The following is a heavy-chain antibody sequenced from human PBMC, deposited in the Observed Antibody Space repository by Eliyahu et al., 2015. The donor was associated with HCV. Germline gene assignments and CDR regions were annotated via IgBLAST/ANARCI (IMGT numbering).Heavy chain of an antibody. CDR3: ARGRANWGFDY. CDR2: IYSGGST. Sequence: EVQLVXSGGGLVQPGGSXRLSXAASGFXVSSXYXXWVPQAPGKGLEWVSVIYSGGSTYYADSVKGRFTISRDNSKNTLYLQMNSLRAEDTAVYYCARGRANWGFDYWGQGTLVTVSS. J-gene: IGHJ4*02. CDR1: GFXVSSXY. V-gene: IGHV3-66*01. D-gene: IGHD7-27*01.